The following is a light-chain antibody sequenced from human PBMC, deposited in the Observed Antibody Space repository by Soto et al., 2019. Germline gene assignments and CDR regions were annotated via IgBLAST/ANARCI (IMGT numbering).Light chain of an antibody. J-gene: IGKJ2*01. V-gene: IGKV1-39*01. CDR3: QQSYSSPYT. CDR2: ATS. CDR1: QTISSY. Sequence: DIQMTQSPSSLSASVGDRVTITCRASQTISSYLHWYQQKPGKDPRLLIYATSNLNGGVPSRFSGRGSGTDFSLTISSLQPDDFATYYCQQSYSSPYTFGQGTNLDI.